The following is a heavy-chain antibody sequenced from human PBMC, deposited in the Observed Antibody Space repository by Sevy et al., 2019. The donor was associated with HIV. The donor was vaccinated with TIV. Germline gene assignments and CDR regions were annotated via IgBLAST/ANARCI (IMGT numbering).Heavy chain of an antibody. CDR1: GFTFTNAW. V-gene: IGHV3-15*01. D-gene: IGHD5-18*01. Sequence: GGSLRLSCAASGFTFTNAWMSWVRQAPGKGLEWVGRIKSNTDGGTGDYAVPVKGRFSISRDDSKNTLYLQMNSLKTEDTAVYYCTTGDPYNRYGYMRPYFFDYWGQGTLVTVSS. CDR3: TTGDPYNRYGYMRPYFFDY. CDR2: IKSNTDGGTG. J-gene: IGHJ4*02.